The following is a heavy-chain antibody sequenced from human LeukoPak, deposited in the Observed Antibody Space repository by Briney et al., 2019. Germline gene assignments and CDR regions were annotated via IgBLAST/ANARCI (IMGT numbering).Heavy chain of an antibody. Sequence: PSETLSLTCTVSGGSISSGSYYWSWIRQPAGKGLEWIGRIYTSGSTNYNPSLKSRVTMSVDTSKNQFSLKLSSVTAADTAVYYCARERVVTLDYWGQGTLVTVSP. D-gene: IGHD4-23*01. CDR1: GGSISSGSYY. CDR2: IYTSGST. CDR3: ARERVVTLDY. V-gene: IGHV4-61*02. J-gene: IGHJ4*02.